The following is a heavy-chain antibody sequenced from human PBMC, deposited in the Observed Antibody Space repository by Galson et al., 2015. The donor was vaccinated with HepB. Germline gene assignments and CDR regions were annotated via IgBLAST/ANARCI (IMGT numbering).Heavy chain of an antibody. CDR3: AHQYHFVSGFHY. Sequence: PALVKPTQTLTLTCTFSGFSLSTSGVGVGWIRQPPGKALEWLALVSWDDDKRYSPSLRNRLTITKDTSKNQVVLAMTNMDPVDTATYYCAHQYHFVSGFHYWGQGTLVTVSS. J-gene: IGHJ4*03. V-gene: IGHV2-5*02. CDR1: GFSLSTSGVG. CDR2: VSWDDDK. D-gene: IGHD3-16*01.